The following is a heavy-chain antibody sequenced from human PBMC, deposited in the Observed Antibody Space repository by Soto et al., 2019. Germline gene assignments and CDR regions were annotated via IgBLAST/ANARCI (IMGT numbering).Heavy chain of an antibody. J-gene: IGHJ5*02. CDR3: ARWCDDDSWFDL. Sequence: GESLKISCKGSAYTFTSYWISWVRQMPGKGLEWMGRIEPSDSYTNYSPSLQGHVTISVDKSVSTAYLHWGSLKASDTAMYYCARWCDDDSWFDLWGQGTLVTVSS. D-gene: IGHD3-22*01. CDR2: IEPSDSYT. CDR1: AYTFTSYW. V-gene: IGHV5-10-1*01.